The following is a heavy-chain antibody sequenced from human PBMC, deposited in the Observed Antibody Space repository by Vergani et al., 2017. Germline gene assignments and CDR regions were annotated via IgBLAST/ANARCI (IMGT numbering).Heavy chain of an antibody. Sequence: EVQLVQSGAEVKKPGESLKISCKGSGYSFTSYWIGWVRQMPGKGLEWMGIIYPGDSDTRYSPSFQGQVTISADKSISTAYLQWSSLKASDTAMYYCARHKEQLVPGNYYYYYYMDVWGKGTTVTVSS. V-gene: IGHV5-51*01. J-gene: IGHJ6*03. CDR1: GYSFTSYW. CDR2: IYPGDSDT. D-gene: IGHD6-13*01. CDR3: ARHKEQLVPGNYYYYYYMDV.